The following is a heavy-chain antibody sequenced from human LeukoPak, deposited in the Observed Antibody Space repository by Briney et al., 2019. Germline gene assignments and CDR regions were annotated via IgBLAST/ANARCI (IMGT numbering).Heavy chain of an antibody. J-gene: IGHJ6*03. CDR2: INAGNGNT. CDR1: GYTFTSYG. V-gene: IGHV1-3*03. Sequence: GASVKVSCKTSGYTFTSYGISWVRQAPGQGLEWMGWINAGNGNTKYSQEFQGRVTITRDTSASTAYMELSSLRSEDMAVYYCARDSGSYGKNYYYMDVWGKGTTVTVSS. D-gene: IGHD1-26*01. CDR3: ARDSGSYGKNYYYMDV.